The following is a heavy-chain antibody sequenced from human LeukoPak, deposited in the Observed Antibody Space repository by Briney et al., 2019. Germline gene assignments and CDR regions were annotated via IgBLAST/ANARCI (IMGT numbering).Heavy chain of an antibody. D-gene: IGHD6-13*01. V-gene: IGHV4-38-2*02. J-gene: IGHJ4*02. Sequence: SETLSLTCTVSGYSISSGYYWGWIRQPPGKGLEWIGSIYHSGSTYYNPSLKSRITISVDTSKNQFSLKLTSVTAADTAVYYCLRDDLSSSPDYWGQGTLVTVSS. CDR2: IYHSGST. CDR1: GYSISSGYY. CDR3: LRDDLSSSPDY.